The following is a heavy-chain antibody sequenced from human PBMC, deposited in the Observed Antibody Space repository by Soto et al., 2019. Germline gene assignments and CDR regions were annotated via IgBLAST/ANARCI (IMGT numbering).Heavy chain of an antibody. Sequence: VQLVQSGAEVKKPGSSVKVSCKASGGTFSSYAISWVRQAPGQGLEWMGGIIPIFGTANYAQKFQGRVTITADESTSTAYMELSSLRSEDTAVYYCAYCSSTSCYFSLGYYGMDVWGQGTTVTVSS. D-gene: IGHD2-2*01. CDR1: GGTFSSYA. J-gene: IGHJ6*02. CDR3: AYCSSTSCYFSLGYYGMDV. V-gene: IGHV1-69*01. CDR2: IIPIFGTA.